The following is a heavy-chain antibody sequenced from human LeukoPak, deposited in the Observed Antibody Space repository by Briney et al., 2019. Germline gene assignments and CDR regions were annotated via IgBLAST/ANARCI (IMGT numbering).Heavy chain of an antibody. CDR1: GFTFSSYS. CDR2: ISSSSRTI. Sequence: PGGSLRLSCAASGFTFSSYSMNWVRQAPGKGLEWVSYISSSSRTIYYADSVKGRFTISRDNAKNSLYLQMNSLRDEDSAVYYCARERYCGGDCYSFYYYGMDVWGQGTTVTVSS. D-gene: IGHD2-21*02. V-gene: IGHV3-48*02. J-gene: IGHJ6*02. CDR3: ARERYCGGDCYSFYYYGMDV.